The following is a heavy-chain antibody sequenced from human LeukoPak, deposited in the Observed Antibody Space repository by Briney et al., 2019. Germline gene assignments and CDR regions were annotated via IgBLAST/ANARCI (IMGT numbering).Heavy chain of an antibody. CDR2: THYGGST. V-gene: IGHV4-59*08. Sequence: KPSETLSLTCTVSGGSISSFYWSWIRQPPGKGLEWLGYTHYGGSTDYNPSLKGRVSLSIDASKNQFSLRLTSVTAADTAVYYCVGHRSAVAGSYTYWYFGLWGRGTLVTVSS. CDR1: GGSISSFY. J-gene: IGHJ2*01. D-gene: IGHD3-10*01. CDR3: VGHRSAVAGSYTYWYFGL.